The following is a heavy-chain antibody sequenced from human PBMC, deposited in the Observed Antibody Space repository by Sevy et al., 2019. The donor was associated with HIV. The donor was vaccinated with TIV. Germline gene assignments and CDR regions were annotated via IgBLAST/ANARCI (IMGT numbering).Heavy chain of an antibody. CDR2: IYYSGTT. J-gene: IGHJ4*02. D-gene: IGHD5-18*01. Sequence: SETLSLTCTVSGGAISNYYWSWIRQPPGKGLEWIVYIYYSGTTNYNPSLKTRVTISVDTSNNQFSLKLTSVTAADTAVYYCARTTYSYGYWREFDYWGQGTLVTVSS. CDR3: ARTTYSYGYWREFDY. V-gene: IGHV4-59*12. CDR1: GGAISNYY.